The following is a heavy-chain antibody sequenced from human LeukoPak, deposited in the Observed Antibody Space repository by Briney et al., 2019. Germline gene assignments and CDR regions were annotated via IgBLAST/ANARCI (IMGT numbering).Heavy chain of an antibody. CDR1: GGSISSGDYY. D-gene: IGHD2-2*01. CDR2: IYYSGST. J-gene: IGHJ6*03. Sequence: PSDTLSLTCTVSGGSISSGDYYWSWIRQPPGKGLEWIGYIYYSGSTYYNPSLKSRVTISVDTSKNQFSLKLSSVTAADTAVYYCARALPALDDYYYYYMDVWGKGTTVTVSS. CDR3: ARALPALDDYYYYYMDV. V-gene: IGHV4-30-4*02.